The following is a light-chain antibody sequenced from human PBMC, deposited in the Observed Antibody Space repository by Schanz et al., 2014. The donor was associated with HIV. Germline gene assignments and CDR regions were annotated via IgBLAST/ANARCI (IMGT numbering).Light chain of an antibody. CDR2: GAS. J-gene: IGKJ1*01. V-gene: IGKV3D-15*01. CDR1: QSVDSK. CDR3: HQGGTSRGT. Sequence: EVVMTQSPATLSVSPGERATLSCRPSQSVDSKLAWYQQKTGQAPRLLIYGASTRATGIPARFSGSESGTEFTLTISRLEPEDFAVYYCHQGGTSRGTFGQGTKVESK.